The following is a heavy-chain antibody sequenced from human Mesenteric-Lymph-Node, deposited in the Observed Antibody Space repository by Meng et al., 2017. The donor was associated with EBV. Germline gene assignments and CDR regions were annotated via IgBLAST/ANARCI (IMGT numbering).Heavy chain of an antibody. V-gene: IGHV3-53*01. Sequence: EVQLVDSGGGFIQPGGSLRLSCVISGFTVSSNYMSWVRQAPGKGLEWVSVIYSGGSTNSADSVKGRFTISRDNSKNTVYLQMNSLRVEDTAVYFCARVGWYGGGWQFDYWGQGTLVTVSS. CDR1: GFTVSSNY. J-gene: IGHJ4*02. D-gene: IGHD6-19*01. CDR2: IYSGGST. CDR3: ARVGWYGGGWQFDY.